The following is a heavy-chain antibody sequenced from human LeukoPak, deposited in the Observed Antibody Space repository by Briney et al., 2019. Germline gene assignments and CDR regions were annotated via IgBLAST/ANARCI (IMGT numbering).Heavy chain of an antibody. CDR2: ISSNGGSI. D-gene: IGHD3-9*01. V-gene: IGHV3-64D*09. J-gene: IGHJ3*02. CDR1: GFTFSTYA. CDR3: VKDNRLRYFDWLSLAFDI. Sequence: GGSLRLSCSASGFTFSTYAMHWVRQAPGKGLEYVSAISSNGGSIYYADSVKGRFAISRDNSKNMLYLQMSSLRAEDTAVYYCVKDNRLRYFDWLSLAFDIWGQGTMVTVSS.